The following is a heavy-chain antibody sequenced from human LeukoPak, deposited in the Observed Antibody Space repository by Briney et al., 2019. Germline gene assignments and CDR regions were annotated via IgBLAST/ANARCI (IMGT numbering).Heavy chain of an antibody. CDR2: IYPGDSDT. V-gene: IGHV5-51*01. Sequence: GESLKISCKGSGYSFTSYWLGWVRQMPGKGLEWMGIIYPGDSDTRYSPSFQGQVTISADKSISTAYLQWSSLKASDTAMYYCARHGRDDSSGYYTFDPWGQGTLVTVSS. D-gene: IGHD3-22*01. J-gene: IGHJ5*02. CDR3: ARHGRDDSSGYYTFDP. CDR1: GYSFTSYW.